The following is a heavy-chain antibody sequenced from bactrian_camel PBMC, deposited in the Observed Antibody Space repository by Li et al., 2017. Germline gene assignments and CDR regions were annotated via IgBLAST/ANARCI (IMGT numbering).Heavy chain of an antibody. V-gene: IGHV3-3*01. J-gene: IGHJ4*01. D-gene: IGHD7*01. CDR3: AADNIYCGTGFAY. CDR2: IAPSDGST. CDR1: GRTYLRNC. Sequence: VQLVESGGGSVEAGGFLRLSCEGSGRTYLRNCMGWFRQAPGKEREGVAAIAPSDGSTHYADSVKGRFTISRDDANNTVYLQMNSLKSEDTAMYYCAADNIYCGTGFAYWGQGTQVTVS.